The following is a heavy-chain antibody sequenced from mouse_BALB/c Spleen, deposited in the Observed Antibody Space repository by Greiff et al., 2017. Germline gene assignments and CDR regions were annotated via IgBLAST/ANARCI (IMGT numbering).Heavy chain of an antibody. CDR3: ARGPYYYGSPWFAY. J-gene: IGHJ3*01. CDR2: ISYDGSN. D-gene: IGHD1-1*01. Sequence: EVKLQESGPGLVKPSQSLSLTCSVTGYSITSGYYWNWIRQFPGNKLEWMGYISYDGSNNYNPSLKNRISITRDTSKNQFFLKLNSVTTEDTATYYCARGPYYYGSPWFAYWGQGTLVTVSA. V-gene: IGHV3-6*02. CDR1: GYSITSGYY.